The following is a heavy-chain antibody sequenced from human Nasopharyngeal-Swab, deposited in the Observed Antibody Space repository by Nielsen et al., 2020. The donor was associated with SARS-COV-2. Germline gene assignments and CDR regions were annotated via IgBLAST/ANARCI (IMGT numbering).Heavy chain of an antibody. D-gene: IGHD5-18*01. Sequence: SVKVSCKASGYTFTGYYMQWVRQARGQRLEWIGWIVVGSGNTNYAQKFQERVTITRDMSTSTAYMELSSLRSEDTAVYYCAAITGDTATGKGHPLGFDPWGQGTLVTVSS. CDR2: IVVGSGNT. CDR3: AAITGDTATGKGHPLGFDP. V-gene: IGHV1-58*02. CDR1: GYTFTGYY. J-gene: IGHJ5*02.